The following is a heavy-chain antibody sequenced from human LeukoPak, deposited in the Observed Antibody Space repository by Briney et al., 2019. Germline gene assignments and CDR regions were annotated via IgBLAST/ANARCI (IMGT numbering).Heavy chain of an antibody. D-gene: IGHD3-10*01. V-gene: IGHV4-39*07. Sequence: PSETLSLTCTVSGGSFRSSSYYWSWIRQPPGKGLEWIGEINHSGSTNYNPSLKSRVTISVDTSKNQFSLKLSSVTAADTAVYYCARKGSSLLGFDYWGQGTLVTVSS. CDR3: ARKGSSLLGFDY. J-gene: IGHJ4*02. CDR1: GGSFRSSSYY. CDR2: INHSGST.